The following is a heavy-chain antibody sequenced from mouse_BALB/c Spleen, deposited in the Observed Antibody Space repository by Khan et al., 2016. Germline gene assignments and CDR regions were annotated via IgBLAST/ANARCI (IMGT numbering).Heavy chain of an antibody. V-gene: IGHV3-8*02. J-gene: IGHJ4*01. D-gene: IGHD1-1*01. CDR2: ISYSGST. CDR1: DDSINSNY. CDR3: ARSGRDAMDD. Sequence: EVQLQESGPSLVKPSQTLSLTCSVTDDSINSNYWNWIRKFPGNKLEYMGYISYSGSTYYNPSLKSRISITRDTSKNQYYLQLNSVTTEDTATYYCARSGRDAMDDWCQGTSVTVSS.